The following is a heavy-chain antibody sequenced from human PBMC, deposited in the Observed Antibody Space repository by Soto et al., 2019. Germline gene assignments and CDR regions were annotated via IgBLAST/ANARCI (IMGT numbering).Heavy chain of an antibody. V-gene: IGHV3-33*01. CDR2: IWYDGSNK. J-gene: IGHJ4*02. Sequence: GGSLRLSCAASGFTFSSYGMHWVRQAPGKGLEWVAVIWYDGSNKYYADSVKGRFTISRDNSKNTLYLQMNSLRAEDTAVYYCARDGQYSSSSKIDYWGQGTLVTVSS. CDR1: GFTFSSYG. D-gene: IGHD6-6*01. CDR3: ARDGQYSSSSKIDY.